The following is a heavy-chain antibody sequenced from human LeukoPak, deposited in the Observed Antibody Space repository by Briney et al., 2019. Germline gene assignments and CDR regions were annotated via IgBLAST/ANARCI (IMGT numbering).Heavy chain of an antibody. Sequence: GGSLRLSRAASGFTFSSYGMHWVRQAPGKGLEWVAVISYDGSNKYYADSVKGRFTISRDNSKNTLYLQMNSLRAEDTAVYYCAKGITIFYREVHNDAFDIWGQGTMVTVSS. D-gene: IGHD3-9*01. CDR2: ISYDGSNK. CDR3: AKGITIFYREVHNDAFDI. CDR1: GFTFSSYG. J-gene: IGHJ3*02. V-gene: IGHV3-30*18.